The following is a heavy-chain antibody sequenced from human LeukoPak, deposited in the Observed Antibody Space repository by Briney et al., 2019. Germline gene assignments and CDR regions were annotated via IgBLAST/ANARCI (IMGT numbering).Heavy chain of an antibody. V-gene: IGHV4-59*01. D-gene: IGHD6-19*01. CDR3: AREGDSTGWYFTY. CDR1: GGSISDKY. Sequence: SETLTLTCTVSGGSISDKYWCWIRQPPGKGLEWIGYIYYSGSTNYNPSLKSRVTISVDTSKNRLSLKLGSVTAADTAVYYCAREGDSTGWYFTYSGQGTLVTVSS. J-gene: IGHJ4*02. CDR2: IYYSGST.